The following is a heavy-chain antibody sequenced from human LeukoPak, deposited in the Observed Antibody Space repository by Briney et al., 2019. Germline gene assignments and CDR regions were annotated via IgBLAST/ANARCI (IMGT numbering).Heavy chain of an antibody. CDR3: ARRSDSGSDDGEDYFDY. D-gene: IGHD1-26*01. J-gene: IGHJ4*02. V-gene: IGHV4-39*01. CDR2: MYYDGST. CDR1: GGSIYSTTFY. Sequence: SETLSLTCTVSGGSIYSTTFYWGWIRQPPGKGLEWIGSMYYDGSTYHNPSLKSRVTISVDTSNNQFSLKLTSVTAADTAVYFCARRSDSGSDDGEDYFDYWGPGTLVTVSS.